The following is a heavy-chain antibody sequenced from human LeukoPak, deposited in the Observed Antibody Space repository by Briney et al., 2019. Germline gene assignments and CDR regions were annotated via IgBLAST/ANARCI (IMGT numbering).Heavy chain of an antibody. D-gene: IGHD2-15*01. Sequence: PGRSLRLSCAASGFTFSSYGMHWVRQAPGKGLEWVAVIWYDGSNKYYADSVKGRFTISRDNSKNTLYLQMNSLRAEDTAVYYCARAYCGGGSCYSDFDYWGQGTLVTVSS. J-gene: IGHJ4*02. CDR2: IWYDGSNK. CDR3: ARAYCGGGSCYSDFDY. CDR1: GFTFSSYG. V-gene: IGHV3-33*01.